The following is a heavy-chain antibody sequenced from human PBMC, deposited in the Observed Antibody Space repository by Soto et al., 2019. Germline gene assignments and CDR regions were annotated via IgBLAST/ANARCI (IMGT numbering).Heavy chain of an antibody. Sequence: ASVKVSCKVFGYTFSTYGLSWVRQAPGQGLEWMGWVSPYNGNTYYAPGLQGRVTMTTDTSTNTAYMSLRSLRSDDTAIYYCVRGGILEANRPYYYYGSDVWGQGTQVPVS. J-gene: IGHJ6*02. D-gene: IGHD1-1*01. CDR1: GYTFSTYG. V-gene: IGHV1-18*01. CDR3: VRGGILEANRPYYYYGSDV. CDR2: VSPYNGNT.